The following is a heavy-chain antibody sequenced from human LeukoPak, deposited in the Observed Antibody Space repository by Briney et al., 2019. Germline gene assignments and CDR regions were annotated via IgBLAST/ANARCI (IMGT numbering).Heavy chain of an antibody. Sequence: ASVKVSCKASGYTFTSYWMHWVRQAPGQGLEWLGVSNPNGGRTTYTQNFQGRVTMTRDASTTTVYMELSRLRSEDTAVYYCARDFGINYGDYYYYYMDVWGKGTTVTVSS. D-gene: IGHD4-17*01. CDR3: ARDFGINYGDYYYYYMDV. CDR1: GYTFTSYW. CDR2: SNPNGGRT. V-gene: IGHV1-46*01. J-gene: IGHJ6*03.